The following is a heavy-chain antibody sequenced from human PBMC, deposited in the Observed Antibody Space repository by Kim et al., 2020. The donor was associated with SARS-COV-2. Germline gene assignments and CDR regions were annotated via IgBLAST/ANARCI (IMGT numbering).Heavy chain of an antibody. J-gene: IGHJ5*02. D-gene: IGHD5-12*01. CDR1: GFTVSSNY. V-gene: IGHV3-53*01. CDR3: ARAYRGYEHNWFDP. Sequence: GGSLRLSCAASGFTVSSNYMAWVRQAPGKGLEWVSVIYSGGSTHYADSVKGRFTISRDSSKNTLDLQMNNLRAEDTAVYYCARAYRGYEHNWFDPWGQGTLVTVSS. CDR2: IYSGGST.